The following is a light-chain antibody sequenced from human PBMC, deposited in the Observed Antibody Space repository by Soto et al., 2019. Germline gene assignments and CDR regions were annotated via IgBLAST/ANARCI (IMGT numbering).Light chain of an antibody. V-gene: IGKV1-27*01. J-gene: IGKJ1*01. Sequence: QMTQSPSSLSASVGDRFTVTCRARQGISNYLAWYQQKPGKVPKLLFYAASTLQPGVPPRFSGSGSGTDFTLTISSLQPEDVATYYCQKYNSAPRTFGQGTTVDI. CDR3: QKYNSAPRT. CDR1: QGISNY. CDR2: AAS.